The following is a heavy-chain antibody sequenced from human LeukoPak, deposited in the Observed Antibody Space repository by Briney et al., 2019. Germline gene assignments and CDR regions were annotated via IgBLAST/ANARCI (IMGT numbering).Heavy chain of an antibody. Sequence: SETLSLTCTVSGGSISSYYWSWIRQPPGKGLEWIGYIYYCGSTNYNPSLKSRVTISVDTSKNQFSLKLSSVTAADTAVYYCARVSRIAVAEIDYWGQGTLVTVSS. V-gene: IGHV4-59*01. J-gene: IGHJ4*02. CDR3: ARVSRIAVAEIDY. D-gene: IGHD6-19*01. CDR2: IYYCGST. CDR1: GGSISSYY.